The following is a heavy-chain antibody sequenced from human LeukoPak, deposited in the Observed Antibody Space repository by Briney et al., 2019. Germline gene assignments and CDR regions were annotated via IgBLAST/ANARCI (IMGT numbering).Heavy chain of an antibody. CDR3: ARDAQRGFDYSNSLKY. Sequence: GGSLRPSCAASGFIFSNHGMHWVRQAPGKGLEWVAYIRSDGTNRFYVDTVKGRFTISRDNSQSTVFLKMKSLRVNDTAIYYCARDAQRGFDYSNSLKYWGHGTLVTVSS. CDR1: GFIFSNHG. CDR2: IRSDGTNR. D-gene: IGHD4-11*01. V-gene: IGHV3-30*02. J-gene: IGHJ4*01.